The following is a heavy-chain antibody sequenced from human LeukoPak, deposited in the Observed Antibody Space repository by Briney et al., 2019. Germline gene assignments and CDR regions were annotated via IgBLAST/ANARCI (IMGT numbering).Heavy chain of an antibody. Sequence: PSETLSLTCAVYGGSFSGYYWSWIRQPPGKGLEWIGEINHSGSTNYNPSLKSRVTISVDTSKNQFSLKLSFVTAADTAVYYCARGRGLRGFPPAYYYYGMDVWGQGTTVTVSS. CDR3: ARGRGLRGFPPAYYYYGMDV. CDR1: GGSFSGYY. V-gene: IGHV4-34*01. D-gene: IGHD2-21*01. J-gene: IGHJ6*02. CDR2: INHSGST.